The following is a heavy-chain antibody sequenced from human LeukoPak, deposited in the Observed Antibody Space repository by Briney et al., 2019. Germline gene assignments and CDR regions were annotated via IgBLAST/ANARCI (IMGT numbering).Heavy chain of an antibody. J-gene: IGHJ4*02. D-gene: IGHD6-13*01. V-gene: IGHV3-23*01. CDR2: ISGSGGST. Sequence: GGSLRLSCAASGFTFSSSAMSWVRQAPGKGLEWVSAISGSGGSTYYADSVKGRFTISRDNSKNTLYLQMNSLRAEDTAVYYCANFGYSSSLGAFDYWGQGTLVTVSS. CDR1: GFTFSSSA. CDR3: ANFGYSSSLGAFDY.